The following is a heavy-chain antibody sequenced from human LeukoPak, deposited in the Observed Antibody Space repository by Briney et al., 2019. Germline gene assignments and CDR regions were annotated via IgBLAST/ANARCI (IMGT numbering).Heavy chain of an antibody. J-gene: IGHJ4*02. D-gene: IGHD5-18*01. V-gene: IGHV3-30*18. CDR1: GFTFSSYG. CDR3: AKEGTAMASSYFDY. CDR2: ISHDGTVQ. Sequence: PGGSLRLSCAASGFTFSSYGMHWVRQAPGKGLEWVAVISHDGTVQHYADSVKGRFTISRDNSDNTLSLQMNSLRDEDTAMYYCAKEGTAMASSYFDYWGQGTLITVSS.